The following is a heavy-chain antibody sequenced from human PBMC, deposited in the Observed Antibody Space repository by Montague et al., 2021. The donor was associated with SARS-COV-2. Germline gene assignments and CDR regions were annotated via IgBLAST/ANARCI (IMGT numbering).Heavy chain of an antibody. Sequence: SETLSLTCTVSGDSVGSSLYYWAWIRQAPGKGLEWIGSIYYTGSTYYSPTLKSRVTMSVDTSKNHFSLKLSSVTAADTAVYYCARLWDFYGSGSYKNSWFDPWGQGTRVTVSS. CDR3: ARLWDFYGSGSYKNSWFDP. CDR1: GDSVGSSLYY. D-gene: IGHD3-10*01. CDR2: IYYTGST. V-gene: IGHV4-39*02. J-gene: IGHJ5*02.